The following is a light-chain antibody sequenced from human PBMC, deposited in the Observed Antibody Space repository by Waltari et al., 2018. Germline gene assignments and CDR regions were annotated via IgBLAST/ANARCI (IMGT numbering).Light chain of an antibody. J-gene: IGLJ2*01. V-gene: IGLV3-21*04. CDR1: DIVERS. CDR3: QVWDSSRHHVI. CDR2: YDT. Sequence: SYMLTQPPSVSVAPGQTARITCGVDDIVERSVHWCQQRPGQAPVSVIYYDTDRPSGIPDRFSGSHSGDTATLIISRVEAGDEADYYCQVWDSSRHHVIFGGGTRLTVL.